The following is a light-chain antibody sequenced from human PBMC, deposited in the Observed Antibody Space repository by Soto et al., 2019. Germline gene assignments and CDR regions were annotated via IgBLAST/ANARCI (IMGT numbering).Light chain of an antibody. CDR2: GAS. Sequence: EIVLTQSPGTLSLSPGERATLSCRASQSVSSSYLAWYQQKPGQAPRLLIYGASSRATGIPDRFSGSGSGTDFTLTISRLEPEDSAVYYCQKYGSSPSTFGQGTKV. V-gene: IGKV3-20*01. CDR1: QSVSSSY. J-gene: IGKJ1*01. CDR3: QKYGSSPST.